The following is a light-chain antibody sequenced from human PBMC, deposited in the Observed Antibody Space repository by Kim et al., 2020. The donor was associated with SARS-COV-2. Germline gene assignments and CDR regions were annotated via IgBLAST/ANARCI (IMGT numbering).Light chain of an antibody. J-gene: IGLJ1*01. CDR3: NSRDSSGNLYV. CDR1: SLRSYY. V-gene: IGLV3-19*01. CDR2: GKN. Sequence: SSALTQDPAVSVALGQTVRITCQGDSLRSYYASWYQQKPGQAPVLVIYGKNNRPSGIPDRFSGSSSGNTASLTITGAQAEDEADYYCNSRDSSGNLYVFG.